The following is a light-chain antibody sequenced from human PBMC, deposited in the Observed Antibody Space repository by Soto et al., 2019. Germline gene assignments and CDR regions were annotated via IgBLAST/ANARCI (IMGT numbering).Light chain of an antibody. V-gene: IGKV2-28*01. CDR1: QSLLHSNGYNY. CDR3: MQALQTLWT. Sequence: DIVMTQSPLSLPVTPGEPASISCRSSQSLLHSNGYNYLDWYLQKPGQSPQLLIYLGSNRASGVPDRFSGSGSGTDFTLKISRVEGEDVGVYYCMQALQTLWTFGQGTKVEIK. J-gene: IGKJ1*01. CDR2: LGS.